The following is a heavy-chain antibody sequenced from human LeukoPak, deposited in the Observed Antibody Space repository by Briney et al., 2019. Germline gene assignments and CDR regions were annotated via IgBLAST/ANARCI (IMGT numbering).Heavy chain of an antibody. CDR2: IWGGGSRI. V-gene: IGHV3-33*06. CDR1: GYPFRNHG. Sequence: PGGSLRLSCATSGYPFRNHGVHWVRKASGKGLEWVAVIWGGGSRIYYADPVKGRFTIPREDSKNTLYLQMNALRADDTALYYCAKGASGYGDFDYWGQGTLVTVSS. CDR3: AKGASGYGDFDY. J-gene: IGHJ4*02. D-gene: IGHD5-12*01.